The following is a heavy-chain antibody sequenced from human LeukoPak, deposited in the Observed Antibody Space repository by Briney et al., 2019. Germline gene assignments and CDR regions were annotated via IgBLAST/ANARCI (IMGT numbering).Heavy chain of an antibody. J-gene: IGHJ4*02. D-gene: IGHD2-21*02. V-gene: IGHV3-23*01. Sequence: GGSLRLSCEASEITLSSYGVSWVRQAPGKGLEWLSAISFSAGTTYYADSVKGRFTISRDNSKNTLYPQLSSLRAEDTAVYYCAKISWDSGGDREKFWGQGTLVTVSS. CDR2: ISFSAGTT. CDR1: EITLSSYG. CDR3: AKISWDSGGDREKF.